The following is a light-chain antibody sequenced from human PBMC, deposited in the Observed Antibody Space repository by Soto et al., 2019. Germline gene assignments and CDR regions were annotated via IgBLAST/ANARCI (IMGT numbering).Light chain of an antibody. V-gene: IGKV3-20*01. Sequence: ESVLTQSPGTLSLSPWERDKFCCRASQSVSSNYLAWYKQKPGQAPRLLIYGASSRATGIPDRFSGSGSGTDFTLTINRLEPEDFAVYYCQQYGSSLITFGQGTRLEI. CDR3: QQYGSSLIT. CDR1: QSVSSNY. CDR2: GAS. J-gene: IGKJ5*01.